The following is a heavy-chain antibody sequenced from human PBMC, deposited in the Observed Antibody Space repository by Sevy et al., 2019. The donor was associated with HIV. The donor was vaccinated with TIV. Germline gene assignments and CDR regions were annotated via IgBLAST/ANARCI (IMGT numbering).Heavy chain of an antibody. CDR2: ISWNSGSI. CDR1: GFTFDDYA. V-gene: IGHV3-9*03. J-gene: IGHJ3*02. D-gene: IGHD3-16*01. Sequence: GGSLRLSCAASGFTFDDYAMHRVRQAPGKGLEWVSGISWNSGSIGYADSVKGRFTISRDNAKNSLYLQMNSLRAEDMALYYCAKVFGPLVTTLGGAFDIWGQGTMVTVSS. CDR3: AKVFGPLVTTLGGAFDI.